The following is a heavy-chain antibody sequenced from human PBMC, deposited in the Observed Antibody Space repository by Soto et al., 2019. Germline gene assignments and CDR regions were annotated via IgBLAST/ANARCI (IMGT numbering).Heavy chain of an antibody. CDR2: IYPGDSDT. CDR1: GYSFTSYW. CDR3: ARRPSSDYYYETPIDY. J-gene: IGHJ4*02. Sequence: PGESLKISCKGSGYSFTSYWIGWVRQMPGKGLEWMGIIYPGDSDTRYSPSFQGQVTISADKSISTAYLQWSSLKASDTAMYYCARRPSSDYYYETPIDYWGQGTLVTVSS. D-gene: IGHD3-22*01. V-gene: IGHV5-51*01.